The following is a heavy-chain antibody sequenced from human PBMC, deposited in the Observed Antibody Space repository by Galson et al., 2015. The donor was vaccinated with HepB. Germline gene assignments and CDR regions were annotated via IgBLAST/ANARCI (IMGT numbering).Heavy chain of an antibody. CDR2: ISPYNGNT. Sequence: SVKVSCKASGYMFSGHGISWVRQAPGQGPEWMGWISPYNGNTNYAQKFQDRVTMTTVTSMSTAYLELRSLTFNDTAIYYCMRSGRGNWYFDLWGRGTLVTVSS. D-gene: IGHD3-16*01. J-gene: IGHJ2*01. CDR1: GYMFSGHG. CDR3: MRSGRGNWYFDL. V-gene: IGHV1-18*04.